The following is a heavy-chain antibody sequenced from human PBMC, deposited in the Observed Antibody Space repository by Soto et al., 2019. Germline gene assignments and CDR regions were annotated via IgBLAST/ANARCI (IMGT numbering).Heavy chain of an antibody. Sequence: SETLSLTCAVSGGSITSSSYYWGWIRQAPGRGLEWIGAIYYRGSTYYNPSLESRVTISADTSKNQLSLNLRSVTAADTAVYYCASPAGADYTFDYWGQGILVTVSS. V-gene: IGHV4-39*01. D-gene: IGHD4-4*01. CDR2: IYYRGST. CDR3: ASPAGADYTFDY. CDR1: GGSITSSSYY. J-gene: IGHJ4*02.